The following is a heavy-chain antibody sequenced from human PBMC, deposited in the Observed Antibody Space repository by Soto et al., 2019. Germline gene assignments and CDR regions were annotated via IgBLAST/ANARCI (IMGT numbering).Heavy chain of an antibody. J-gene: IGHJ4*02. CDR1: GCSIFSDNW. CDR3: ARASASSMLRGVIIN. Sequence: PERLSLTCSLLGCSIFSDNWGSWVRQHPGKGLEWIGEMYHSRNSNYNPSLKSRVTISVDKSKNQFSMKMTSVTAADTALYYCARASASSMLRGVIINLGQGTQVT. D-gene: IGHD3-10*01. V-gene: IGHV4-4*03. CDR2: MYHSRNS.